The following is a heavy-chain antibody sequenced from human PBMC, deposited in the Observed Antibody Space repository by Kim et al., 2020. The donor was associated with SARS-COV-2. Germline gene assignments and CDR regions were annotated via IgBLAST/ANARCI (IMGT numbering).Heavy chain of an antibody. CDR3: AREGCGGDCYSFPAPLQH. J-gene: IGHJ1*01. Sequence: KGRFTISRDNSKNTRYLQMNSLRAEDTAVYYCAREGCGGDCYSFPAPLQHWGQGTLVTVSS. D-gene: IGHD2-21*01. V-gene: IGHV3-53*01.